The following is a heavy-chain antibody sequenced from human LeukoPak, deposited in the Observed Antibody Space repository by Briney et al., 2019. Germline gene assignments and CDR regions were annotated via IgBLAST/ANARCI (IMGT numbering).Heavy chain of an antibody. D-gene: IGHD6-6*01. CDR3: ARDKGAARPDHLVY. V-gene: IGHV1-69*13. Sequence: SVKVSCTASGGTFSSYVINWVRQAPGQGLEWMGGILPIFGTSIYSQQFQGRVTITADESTNTAYMELNRLRSDDTATYYCARDKGAARPDHLVYWGQGTLVTVSS. CDR1: GGTFSSYV. J-gene: IGHJ4*02. CDR2: ILPIFGTS.